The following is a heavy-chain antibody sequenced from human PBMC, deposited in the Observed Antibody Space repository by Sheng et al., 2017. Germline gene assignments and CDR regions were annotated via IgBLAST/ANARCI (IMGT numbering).Heavy chain of an antibody. CDR2: ISTYNGDT. J-gene: IGHJ6*03. V-gene: IGHV1-18*01. D-gene: IGHD6-6*01. Sequence: QVQLVQSGGDVKKPGASVKVSCKASGYTFTTYSITWVRQAPVQGLEWMGWISTYNGDTKFAQKFQGRVTMTTDTSTRTVYMELRGLRSDDTAVYYCARGVDSRSPDRYYYYMDVWGQGTTVTVSS. CDR3: ARGVDSRSPDRYYYYMDV. CDR1: GYTFTTYS.